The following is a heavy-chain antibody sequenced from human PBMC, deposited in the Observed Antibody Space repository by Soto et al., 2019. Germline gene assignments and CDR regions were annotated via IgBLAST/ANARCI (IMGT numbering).Heavy chain of an antibody. D-gene: IGHD2-2*01. V-gene: IGHV3-23*01. CDR3: AKQPASIRTFDD. Sequence: GSLRLSCEGSGFIFSDYGISWVRQSPEKGLQWVSAMSGSGGSRYYADSVKGRFTISRDNSKNTVYLQMNSLRGDDTAVYYWAKQPASIRTFDDWGQGALVTVAS. CDR1: GFIFSDYG. J-gene: IGHJ4*02. CDR2: MSGSGGSR.